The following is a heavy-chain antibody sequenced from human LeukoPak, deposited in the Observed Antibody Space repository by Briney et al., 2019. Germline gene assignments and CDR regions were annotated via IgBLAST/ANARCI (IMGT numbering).Heavy chain of an antibody. CDR1: GFTLRSYA. Sequence: PGGSLRLSCAVSGFTLRSYAIHWVRQAPGKGLQWVAFISYDAAFKYYADSVRGRFTVSRDNSKNTLSLQMNSLRPEDTAVYYCARDFSTWYSIDYWGRGTLVTVSS. D-gene: IGHD2-15*01. CDR2: ISYDAAFK. J-gene: IGHJ4*02. CDR3: ARDFSTWYSIDY. V-gene: IGHV3-30-3*01.